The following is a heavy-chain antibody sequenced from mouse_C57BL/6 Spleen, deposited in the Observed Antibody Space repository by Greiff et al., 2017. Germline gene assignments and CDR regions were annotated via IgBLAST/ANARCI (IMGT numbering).Heavy chain of an antibody. V-gene: IGHV1-61*01. CDR2: IYPSDSET. D-gene: IGHD4-1*01. Sequence: QVQLQQSGAELVRPGSSVKLSCKASGYTFTSYWMDWVKQRPGQGLEWIGNIYPSDSETHYNQKFKDKATLTVDKSSSTAYMQLSSLTSEDSAVYYCARGKLDWYFDVWGTGTTVTVSS. J-gene: IGHJ1*03. CDR3: ARGKLDWYFDV. CDR1: GYTFTSYW.